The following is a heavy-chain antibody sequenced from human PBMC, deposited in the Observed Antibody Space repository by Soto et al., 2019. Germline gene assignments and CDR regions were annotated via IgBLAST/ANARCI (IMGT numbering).Heavy chain of an antibody. CDR3: ARDPPRSSSLMYYFDY. Sequence: GGSLRLSCAASGFTFSSYGMHWVRQAPGKGLEWVAVIWYDGSNKYYADSVKGRFTISRDNSKNTLYLQMNSLRAEDTAVYYCARDPPRSSSLMYYFDYWGQGTLVTVSS. CDR2: IWYDGSNK. V-gene: IGHV3-33*01. D-gene: IGHD6-6*01. J-gene: IGHJ4*02. CDR1: GFTFSSYG.